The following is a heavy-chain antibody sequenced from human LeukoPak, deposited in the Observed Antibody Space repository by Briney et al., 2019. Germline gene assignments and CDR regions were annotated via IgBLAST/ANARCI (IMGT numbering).Heavy chain of an antibody. V-gene: IGHV4-59*08. J-gene: IGHJ1*01. Sequence: SETLSLTCTVSGGSINSYFWSWIRQPPGKGLEWIGYIYYSGSTNYNPSLKSRVTISVDTSKNQFSLKLSSVTAADTAVYYCARGMGKAAAHFQHWGQDTLVTVSS. D-gene: IGHD6-13*01. CDR3: ARGMGKAAAHFQH. CDR2: IYYSGST. CDR1: GGSINSYF.